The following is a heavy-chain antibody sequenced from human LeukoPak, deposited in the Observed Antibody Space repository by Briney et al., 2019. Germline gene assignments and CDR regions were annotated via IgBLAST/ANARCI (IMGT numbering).Heavy chain of an antibody. CDR2: INPNSGGT. V-gene: IGHV1-2*02. J-gene: IGHJ4*02. CDR1: GYIFTGYY. D-gene: IGHD2-8*01. Sequence: ASVKVSCKASGYIFTGYYMHWVRQAPGQGLEWMGWINPNSGGTNYAQKFQGRVTVTRDTSTSTAYLELSGLRADDTAAYYCARVEYCTKGVCINFDLWGQGTLVTVSS. CDR3: ARVEYCTKGVCINFDL.